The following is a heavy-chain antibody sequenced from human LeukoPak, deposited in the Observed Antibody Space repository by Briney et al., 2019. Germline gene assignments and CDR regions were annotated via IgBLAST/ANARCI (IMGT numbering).Heavy chain of an antibody. CDR2: ISSSSSYI. V-gene: IGHV3-21*01. D-gene: IGHD6-19*01. CDR1: GFTFSSYS. J-gene: IGHJ4*02. Sequence: PGGSLRLSCAASGFTFSSYSMNWVRQAPGKGLEWVSSISSSSSYIYYADSVKGRFTISRDNAKNSLYLQMNSLRAEGTAVYYCARDHSSGWPRPFDYWGQGTLVTVSS. CDR3: ARDHSSGWPRPFDY.